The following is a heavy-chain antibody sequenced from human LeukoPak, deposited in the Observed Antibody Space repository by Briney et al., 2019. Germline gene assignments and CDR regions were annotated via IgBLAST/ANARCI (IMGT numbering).Heavy chain of an antibody. CDR3: ARHPMAKNYYYYYGMDV. Sequence: SETLSLTCAVYGGSFSGYYWSWIRQPPGKGLEWIGEINHSGSTNYNPSLKSRVTISVDTSKNQFSLELSSVTAADTAVYYCARHPMAKNYYYYYGMDVWGQGTTVTVSS. J-gene: IGHJ6*02. CDR1: GGSFSGYY. V-gene: IGHV4-34*01. CDR2: INHSGST. D-gene: IGHD5-24*01.